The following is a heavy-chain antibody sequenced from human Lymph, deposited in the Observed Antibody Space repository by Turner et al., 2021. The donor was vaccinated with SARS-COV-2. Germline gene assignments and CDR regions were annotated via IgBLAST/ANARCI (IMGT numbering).Heavy chain of an antibody. CDR1: DGSISSISYY. CDR2: IYYSVST. J-gene: IGHJ4*02. V-gene: IGHV4-39*01. D-gene: IGHD6-13*01. Sequence: QLQLQESGPRLVKLSETISLTCTVSDGSISSISYYWGWIRQHPRKGLECIGSIYYSVSTYYNPSLKSRVTISVDTSKNQFSLKLSSVTAADTAVYYCARGSPQVWYVPVLDYWGQGTLVTVSS. CDR3: ARGSPQVWYVPVLDY.